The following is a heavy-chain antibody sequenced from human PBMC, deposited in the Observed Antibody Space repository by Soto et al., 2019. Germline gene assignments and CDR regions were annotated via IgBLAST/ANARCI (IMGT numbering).Heavy chain of an antibody. V-gene: IGHV4-39*01. J-gene: IGHJ4*02. CDR1: GGSISSSSYY. CDR3: ASHVVSYYDFWSTAPTSFLYYFDY. Sequence: PSETLSLTCTVSGGSISSSSYYWGWIRQPPGKGLEWIGSIYYSGSTYYNPSLESRVTISVDTSKNQFSLKLSSVTAADTAVYYCASHVVSYYDFWSTAPTSFLYYFDYWGQGTLVTVSS. D-gene: IGHD3-3*01. CDR2: IYYSGST.